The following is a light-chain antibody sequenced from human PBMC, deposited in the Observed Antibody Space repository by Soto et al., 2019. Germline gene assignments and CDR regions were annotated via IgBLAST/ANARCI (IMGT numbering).Light chain of an antibody. CDR2: DAS. J-gene: IGKJ2*01. Sequence: DIQMTQSPSTVSASVGDRATITCRASQRINTWLAWYQQKPGKAPWVLIYDASSLQSGVPSRFSGSGSGTEFTLSSSSLEPDDLASYYCPHYDVHFGKETKLQIK. V-gene: IGKV1-5*01. CDR1: QRINTW. CDR3: PHYDVH.